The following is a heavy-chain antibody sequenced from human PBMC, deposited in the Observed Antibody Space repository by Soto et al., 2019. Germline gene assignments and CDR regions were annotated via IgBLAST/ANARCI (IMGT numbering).Heavy chain of an antibody. Sequence: EVQLVQSGAAVKKTGESLRMSCKASGYTFNSFWIGWVRQRPGKGLEWMGMIYPGDSETRYGPSFRGQVIISADRSISTAFLQLNSLKAEDSAMFYCARVSVNGDFEFWGQGTPVTVSS. CDR2: IYPGDSET. D-gene: IGHD2-8*01. J-gene: IGHJ4*02. CDR3: ARVSVNGDFEF. V-gene: IGHV5-51*01. CDR1: GYTFNSFW.